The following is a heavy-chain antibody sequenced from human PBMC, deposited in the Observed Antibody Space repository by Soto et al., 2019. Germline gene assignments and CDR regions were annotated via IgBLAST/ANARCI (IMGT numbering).Heavy chain of an antibody. CDR2: ISSTTNYI. CDR3: ARESEDLTSNFDY. Sequence: LRLYCAASGFTFTRYSMNWVRQAPGKGLEWVSSISSTTNYIYYGDSMKGRFTIARDNAKNSLYLEMNSLRAEDTAVYYCARESEDLTSNFDYWGQGTLVTVSS. CDR1: GFTFTRYS. J-gene: IGHJ4*02. V-gene: IGHV3-21*06.